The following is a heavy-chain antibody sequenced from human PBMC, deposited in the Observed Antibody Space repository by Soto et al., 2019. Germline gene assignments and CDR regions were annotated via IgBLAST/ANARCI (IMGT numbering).Heavy chain of an antibody. CDR1: GGSISSGDYY. CDR2: IYYSGAT. Sequence: SETLSLTCTVSGGSISSGDYYWSWIRQPPGKGLEWIGYIYYSGATYYNPSLKSRVTISVDTSKNQFSLKVGSVTAADTAVYYCARALIQLWPHYYYGMDVWGQGTTVTVS. CDR3: ARALIQLWPHYYYGMDV. D-gene: IGHD5-18*01. V-gene: IGHV4-30-4*01. J-gene: IGHJ6*02.